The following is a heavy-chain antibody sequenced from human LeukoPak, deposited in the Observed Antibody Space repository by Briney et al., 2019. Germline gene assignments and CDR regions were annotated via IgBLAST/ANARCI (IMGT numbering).Heavy chain of an antibody. V-gene: IGHV1-18*01. CDR1: GYTFTSYG. D-gene: IGHD3-22*01. CDR2: ISAYNGNT. Sequence: ASVKVSCKASGYTFTSYGISWVRQAPGQGLEWMGWISAYNGNTNYALKLQGRVTMTTDTSTSTAYMELRSLRSDDTAVYYCARENRYYYDSSGYLDYWGQGTLVTVSS. CDR3: ARENRYYYDSSGYLDY. J-gene: IGHJ4*02.